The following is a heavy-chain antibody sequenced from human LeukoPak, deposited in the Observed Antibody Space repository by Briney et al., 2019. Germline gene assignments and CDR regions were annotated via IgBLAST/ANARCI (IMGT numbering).Heavy chain of an antibody. Sequence: AASVKVSRKASGYTFTSYFMHWVRQAPGQGLEWMGIINPGGDYTTYAQKFQGRVTMTRDTSTSTVYMELSSLRSEDTAIYYCARSVTSGSYYGLHYWGQGTLVTVSS. V-gene: IGHV1-46*01. CDR2: INPGGDYT. J-gene: IGHJ4*02. CDR1: GYTFTSYF. CDR3: ARSVTSGSYYGLHY. D-gene: IGHD3-10*01.